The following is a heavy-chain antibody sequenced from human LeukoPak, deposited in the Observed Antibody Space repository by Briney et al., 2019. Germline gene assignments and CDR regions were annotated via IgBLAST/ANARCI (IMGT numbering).Heavy chain of an antibody. CDR2: IYYSGNT. CDR1: GDSISTSNSY. V-gene: IGHV4-39*07. Sequence: PSETLSLTCTVSGDSISTSNSYWGWIRQPPGKGLEWIGSIYYSGNTYYNASLKSRVTISVDTSKNQFSLKLSSVTAADTAVYYCARGDILTGVFDYWGQGTLVTVSS. CDR3: ARGDILTGVFDY. D-gene: IGHD3-9*01. J-gene: IGHJ4*02.